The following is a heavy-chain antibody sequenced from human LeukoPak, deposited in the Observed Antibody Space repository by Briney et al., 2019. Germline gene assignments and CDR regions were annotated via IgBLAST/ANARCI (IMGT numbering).Heavy chain of an antibody. CDR2: IYYSGST. D-gene: IGHD4-17*01. CDR3: AREATVTRGGFDP. CDR1: GGSISSYY. Sequence: SETLSLTCTVSGGSISSYYWSWIRQPPGKGLEWIGYIYYSGSTNYNPSLKSRVTISVDTSKKQFSLKLTSVTAADTAVYYCAREATVTRGGFDPWGQGTLVTVSS. V-gene: IGHV4-59*12. J-gene: IGHJ5*02.